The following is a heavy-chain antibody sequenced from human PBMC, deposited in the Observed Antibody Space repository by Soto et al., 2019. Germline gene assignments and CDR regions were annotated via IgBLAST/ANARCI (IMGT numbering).Heavy chain of an antibody. Sequence: QVQLQESGPGLVKPSQTLSLTCTVSGGSISSGGYYWSWIRQHPGKGLEWIGYIYYSGSTYYNPSLKSRFTISVDTSKNLCAIKLSSVTAADMAVYYCARVSCNSTSCHKYFDYWGQGTLVTVTS. CDR3: ARVSCNSTSCHKYFDY. V-gene: IGHV4-31*03. CDR1: GGSISSGGYY. CDR2: IYYSGST. D-gene: IGHD2-2*02. J-gene: IGHJ4*02.